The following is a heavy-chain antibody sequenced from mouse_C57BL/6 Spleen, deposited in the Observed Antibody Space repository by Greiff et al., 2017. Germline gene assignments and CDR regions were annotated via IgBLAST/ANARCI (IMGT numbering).Heavy chain of an antibody. V-gene: IGHV1-12*01. CDR2: LYPGNGDT. CDR1: GYTFTSYN. D-gene: IGHD4-1*01. CDR3: ARFRLGGDYAMDY. Sequence: LQESGAELVRPGASVKMSCKASGYTFTSYNMHWVKQTPRQGLEWIGALYPGNGDTSYNQKFKGKATLTVDKSSSTAYMQLSSLTSEDSAVYFCARFRLGGDYAMDYWGQGTSVTVSS. J-gene: IGHJ4*01.